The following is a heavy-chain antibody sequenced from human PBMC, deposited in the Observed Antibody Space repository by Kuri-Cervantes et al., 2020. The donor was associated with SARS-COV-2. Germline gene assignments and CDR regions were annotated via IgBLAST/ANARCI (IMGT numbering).Heavy chain of an antibody. Sequence: KVSCKGSGYSFTSYWIGWVRQMPGKGLEWMGIINPGDSDTRYSPSFQGQVTISADKSISTAYLQWSSLKASDTAMYYCARQGSTSEAYYYGMDVWGQGTTVTVSS. J-gene: IGHJ6*02. CDR1: GYSFTSYW. D-gene: IGHD2-2*01. V-gene: IGHV5-51*01. CDR3: ARQGSTSEAYYYGMDV. CDR2: INPGDSDT.